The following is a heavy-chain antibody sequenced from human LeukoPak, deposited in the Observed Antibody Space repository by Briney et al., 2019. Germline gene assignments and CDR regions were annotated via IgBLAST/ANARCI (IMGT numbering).Heavy chain of an antibody. V-gene: IGHV3-23*01. D-gene: IGHD2-15*01. CDR2: ISNNGGYT. CDR3: AKQLGYCSDGSCYFPY. CDR1: GFSFSSYG. J-gene: IGHJ4*02. Sequence: GRSLRLSCAASGFSFSSYGMHWVRQAPGKGLEWVSAISNNGGYTYYADSVQGRFTISRDNSKSTLCLQMNSLRAEDTAVYYCAKQLGYCSDGSCYFPYWGQGTLVTVSS.